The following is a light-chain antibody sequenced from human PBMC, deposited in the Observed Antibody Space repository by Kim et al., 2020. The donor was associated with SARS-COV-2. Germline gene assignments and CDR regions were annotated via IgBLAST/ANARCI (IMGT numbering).Light chain of an antibody. CDR2: GAS. V-gene: IGKV3-15*01. CDR1: QSVSSN. J-gene: IGKJ4*01. CDR3: QQYNNWPPRET. Sequence: PGERAPLSCRASQSVSSNLAWYQQKPGQAPRLLIYGASTRATGIPARFSGSGSGTEFTLTISSLQSEDFAVYYCQQYNNWPPRETFGGGTKVDIK.